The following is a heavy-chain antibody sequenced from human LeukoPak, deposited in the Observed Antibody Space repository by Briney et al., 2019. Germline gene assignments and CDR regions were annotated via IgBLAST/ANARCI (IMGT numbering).Heavy chain of an antibody. CDR3: ARATTVTTLVDAFDI. V-gene: IGHV3-23*01. D-gene: IGHD4-17*01. CDR1: GFTFSSYW. J-gene: IGHJ3*02. CDR2: ISGSGGYT. Sequence: GGSLRLSCAASGFTFSSYWMSWVRQAPGKGLEWVSGISGSGGYTYYADSVKGRVTISRDNSKNTLYLQMNSLRAEDTAVYYCARATTVTTLVDAFDIWGQGTMVTVSS.